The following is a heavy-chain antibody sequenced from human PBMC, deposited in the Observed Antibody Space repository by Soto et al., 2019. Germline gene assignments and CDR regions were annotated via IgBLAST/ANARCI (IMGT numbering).Heavy chain of an antibody. Sequence: QVQLQQSGPGLVKPSQTLSLTCAISGDSVSSNNAVWNWIRQSPSRGLEWLGRTYYRSNWNYDYAESLKSRITINPDTSRNQFSLQLSSVTPEDTAVYYCAREVTMVRGAVNHFDLWGQGTLVTVSS. CDR2: TYYRSNWNY. CDR3: AREVTMVRGAVNHFDL. J-gene: IGHJ4*02. D-gene: IGHD3-10*01. CDR1: GDSVSSNNAV. V-gene: IGHV6-1*02.